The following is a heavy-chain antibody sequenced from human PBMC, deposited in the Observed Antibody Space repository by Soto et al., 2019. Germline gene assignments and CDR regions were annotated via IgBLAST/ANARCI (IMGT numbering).Heavy chain of an antibody. V-gene: IGHV1-18*01. CDR3: ARPRGSGLDEGLDY. Sequence: QVHLVQSGPEVKEPGASVKVSCKAFGYTFSSYDITWVRQAPGQGLEWMGWISGYNGNTKYAQKVQGRGTMTTDTSTITAYMELRSLKSDDTAVYYCARPRGSGLDEGLDYWGQGTLITVSS. CDR1: GYTFSSYD. J-gene: IGHJ4*02. CDR2: ISGYNGNT. D-gene: IGHD6-19*01.